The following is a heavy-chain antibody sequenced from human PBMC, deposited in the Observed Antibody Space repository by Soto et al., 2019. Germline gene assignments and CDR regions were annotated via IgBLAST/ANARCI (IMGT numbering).Heavy chain of an antibody. V-gene: IGHV3-21*01. Sequence: GGSLRLSCAASGFTFSSYSMNWVRQAPGKGLEWVSSISSSGSYIYYADSVKGRFTISRDNARNSLYLQMNSLRAEDTAVYYCASVPHYYDSSGYYYAAFGIWGQGTMVTVSS. J-gene: IGHJ3*02. CDR3: ASVPHYYDSSGYYYAAFGI. CDR2: ISSSGSYI. CDR1: GFTFSSYS. D-gene: IGHD3-22*01.